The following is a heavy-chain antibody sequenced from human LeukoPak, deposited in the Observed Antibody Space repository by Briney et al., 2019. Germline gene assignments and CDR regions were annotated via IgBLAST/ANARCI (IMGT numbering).Heavy chain of an antibody. CDR1: GYTFTSYD. D-gene: IGHD1-26*01. CDR2: MNPNSGNT. CDR3: ARTSGSYHYFDY. J-gene: IGHJ4*02. Sequence: ASVKVPCKASGYTFTSYDINWVRQATGQGLEWMGWMNPNSGNTGYAQKFQGRVTMTRNTSISTAYMELSSLRSEDTAVYYCARTSGSYHYFDYWGQGTLVTVSS. V-gene: IGHV1-8*01.